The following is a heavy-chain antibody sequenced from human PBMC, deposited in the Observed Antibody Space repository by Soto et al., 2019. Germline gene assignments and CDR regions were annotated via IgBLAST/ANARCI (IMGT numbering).Heavy chain of an antibody. Sequence: ASVKVSCKASGYTFTGYYMHWVRQAPGQGLEWMGRINPNSGGTNYAQKFQGWVTMTRDTSISTAYMELSRLRSDDTAVYYCARASLTTRVLLRFGELLPTHYYCGMDVWGQVTTVTVSS. CDR1: GYTFTGYY. D-gene: IGHD3-10*01. CDR2: INPNSGGT. V-gene: IGHV1-2*04. CDR3: ARASLTTRVLLRFGELLPTHYYCGMDV. J-gene: IGHJ6*02.